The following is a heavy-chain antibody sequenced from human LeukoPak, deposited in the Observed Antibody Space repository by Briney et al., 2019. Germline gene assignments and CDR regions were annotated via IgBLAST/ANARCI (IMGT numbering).Heavy chain of an antibody. CDR3: AKGGGDSGTLKRSFDY. CDR2: ISGSGGST. CDR1: GFTFGINA. D-gene: IGHD3-10*01. J-gene: IGHJ4*02. V-gene: IGHV3-23*01. Sequence: GGSLRLSCAASGFTFGINAMSWVREAPGKGLEWVSTISGSGGSTYYADSVKGHFTISRDNSKNTLYLQMNSLRAGDTAVYYCAKGGGDSGTLKRSFDYGAQGTRVTVSS.